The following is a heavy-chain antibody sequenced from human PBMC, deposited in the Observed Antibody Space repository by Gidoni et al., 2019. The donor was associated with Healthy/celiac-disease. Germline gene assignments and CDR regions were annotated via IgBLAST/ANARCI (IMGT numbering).Heavy chain of an antibody. Sequence: EVQLVESGGGLIQPGGSLRLSCAASGFTVSSHYMSWVRQDPGKGLAWVSVIYSGGSTYYADSVKGRFTISRDNAKNTLYLQMNSLRAEDTAVYYCARAEPLGEWDYFDYWGQGTLVTVSS. D-gene: IGHD3-10*01. CDR2: IYSGGST. J-gene: IGHJ4*02. CDR1: GFTVSSHY. CDR3: ARAEPLGEWDYFDY. V-gene: IGHV3-53*01.